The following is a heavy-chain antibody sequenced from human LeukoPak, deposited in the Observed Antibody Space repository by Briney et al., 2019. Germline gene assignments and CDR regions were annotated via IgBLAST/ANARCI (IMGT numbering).Heavy chain of an antibody. Sequence: SETLSLTCTVSGGSISSGGYYWSWIRQHPGKGLEWIGYIYYSGSTYYNPSLKSRVTISVDTSKNQFSLKLSSVTAADTAVYYCAREQRPTRAHRWFDPWGQGTLVTASS. D-gene: IGHD1-1*01. J-gene: IGHJ5*02. CDR1: GGSISSGGYY. V-gene: IGHV4-31*03. CDR3: AREQRPTRAHRWFDP. CDR2: IYYSGST.